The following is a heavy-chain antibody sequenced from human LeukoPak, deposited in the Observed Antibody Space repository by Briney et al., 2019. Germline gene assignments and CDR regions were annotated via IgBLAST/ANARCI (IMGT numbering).Heavy chain of an antibody. CDR3: AKVVSSGYPY. D-gene: IGHD3-22*01. CDR2: ISGSGGST. J-gene: IGHJ4*02. Sequence: GFLRLSCAASGFTFNSSALSWVRQAPGKGLEWVSAISGSGGSTYYADSVKGRFTISRDNSKNTLYLQMNSLRAEDTAVYYCAKVVSSGYPYWGQGTLVTVSS. CDR1: GFTFNSSA. V-gene: IGHV3-23*01.